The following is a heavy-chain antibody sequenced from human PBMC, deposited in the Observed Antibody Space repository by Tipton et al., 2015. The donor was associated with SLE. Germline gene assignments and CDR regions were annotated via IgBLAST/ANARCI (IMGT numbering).Heavy chain of an antibody. CDR2: ISSSSSYI. D-gene: IGHD4-11*01. CDR1: GFTFSSYS. V-gene: IGHV3-21*01. Sequence: SLRLSCAASGFTFSSYSMNWVRQAPGKGLEWVSSISSSSSYIYYADSVKGRFTISRDNAKNSLYLQMNSLRAEDTAVYYCATYSNYRYFDLWGRGTLVTVSS. CDR3: ATYSNYRYFDL. J-gene: IGHJ2*01.